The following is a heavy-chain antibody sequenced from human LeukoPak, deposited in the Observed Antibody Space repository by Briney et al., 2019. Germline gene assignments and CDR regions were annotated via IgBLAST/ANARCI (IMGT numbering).Heavy chain of an antibody. Sequence: GSLRLSCAASGFTFSSYWMHWVRHAPGKGLVWVSRINSDGSSTSYADSVKGRFTISRDNAKNTLYLQMNSLRAEDTAVYYCAKDRALYCSGGSCYSEWFDPWGQGTLVTVSS. V-gene: IGHV3-74*01. CDR3: AKDRALYCSGGSCYSEWFDP. J-gene: IGHJ5*02. D-gene: IGHD2-15*01. CDR2: INSDGSST. CDR1: GFTFSSYW.